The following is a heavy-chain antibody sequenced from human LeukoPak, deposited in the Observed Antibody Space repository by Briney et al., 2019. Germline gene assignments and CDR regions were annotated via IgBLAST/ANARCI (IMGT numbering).Heavy chain of an antibody. D-gene: IGHD6-13*01. Sequence: PGGSLRLSCAAPGFTFSSYSMNWVRQAPGKGLEWVSSISSSSSYIYYADSVKGRFTISRDNAKNSLYLQMNSLRAEDTAVYYCARARVIAAAGTGYWGQGTLVTVSS. CDR3: ARARVIAAAGTGY. CDR1: GFTFSSYS. V-gene: IGHV3-21*01. J-gene: IGHJ4*02. CDR2: ISSSSSYI.